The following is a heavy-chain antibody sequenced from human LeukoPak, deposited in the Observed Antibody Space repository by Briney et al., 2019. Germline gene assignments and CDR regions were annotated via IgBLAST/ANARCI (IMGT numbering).Heavy chain of an antibody. CDR1: GFTFSSYA. CDR3: AKSERHRDY. J-gene: IGHJ4*02. CDR2: ISHSGAST. V-gene: IGHV3-23*01. Sequence: GGSLRLSYAASGFTFSSYAMNWVRQAPGKGLEWVSAISHSGASTYYADSVKGRFTISRDNSKNTLYLQMNSLRAEDTAIYYCAKSERHRDYWGQGTLVTVSS. D-gene: IGHD1-1*01.